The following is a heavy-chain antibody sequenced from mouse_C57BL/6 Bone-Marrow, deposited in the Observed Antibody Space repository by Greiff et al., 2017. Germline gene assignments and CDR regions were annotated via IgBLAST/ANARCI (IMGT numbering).Heavy chain of an antibody. CDR2: ISIGGSYT. V-gene: IGHV5-6*02. D-gene: IGHD1-1*01. J-gene: IGHJ3*01. Sequence: EVMLVESGGDLVKPGGSLKLSCAASGFTFSSYGMSWVRQTPDKRLEWVATISIGGSYTYYPDSVKGRFTISRDNAKNTLYLQMSSLKSEDTAMYYCASSSWSWFAYWGQGTLVTVSA. CDR1: GFTFSSYG. CDR3: ASSSWSWFAY.